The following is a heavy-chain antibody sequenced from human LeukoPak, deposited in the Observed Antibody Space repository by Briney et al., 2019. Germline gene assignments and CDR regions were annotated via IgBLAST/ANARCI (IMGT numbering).Heavy chain of an antibody. CDR2: IGASGSTR. V-gene: IGHV3-11*04. Sequence: GGSLRLSCAASGFTFRKHYMSWIRQAPGRGPEWVAYIGASGSTRYYRDSVNGRFTISRDNAKNSLHLQMNSLRAEDTAVYYCARVTRNSGVFDVWGQGTMVTVSS. D-gene: IGHD1-14*01. CDR1: GFTFRKHY. J-gene: IGHJ3*01. CDR3: ARVTRNSGVFDV.